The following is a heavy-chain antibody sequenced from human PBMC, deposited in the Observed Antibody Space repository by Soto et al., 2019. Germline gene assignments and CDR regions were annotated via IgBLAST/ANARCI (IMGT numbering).Heavy chain of an antibody. CDR1: GITFTNYA. CDR3: VGDYGGLEGFDI. D-gene: IGHD4-17*01. Sequence: EVHLLESGGGLVQPGGSLRLSCVASGITFTNYAMAWVRQAPEKGLEWVSGITGTGGRTYYADSVKGRFTISRDNSKNTLFMQMNSLRAEDTAIYYCVGDYGGLEGFDIWGQGTMVTVSS. CDR2: ITGTGGRT. J-gene: IGHJ3*02. V-gene: IGHV3-23*01.